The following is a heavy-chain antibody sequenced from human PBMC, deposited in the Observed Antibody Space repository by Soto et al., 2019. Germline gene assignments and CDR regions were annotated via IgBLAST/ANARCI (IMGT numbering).Heavy chain of an antibody. Sequence: VQLLESGGGLVQPGGSLRLSCGVSGFTFSNYAMSWVRQAPGKGLEWVSAINIGGDTTYYADSVKGRFTMSRDNSKNTLYLQMNSLRAEDTAVYYCAKLLVTQMPYYYYGLDVWGQGTTVTVSS. CDR2: INIGGDTT. J-gene: IGHJ6*02. V-gene: IGHV3-23*01. CDR1: GFTFSNYA. D-gene: IGHD2-21*02. CDR3: AKLLVTQMPYYYYGLDV.